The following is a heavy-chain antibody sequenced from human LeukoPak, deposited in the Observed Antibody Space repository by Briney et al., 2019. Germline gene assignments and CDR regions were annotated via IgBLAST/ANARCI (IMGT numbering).Heavy chain of an antibody. CDR2: IYYSGST. Sequence: SETLSLTCTVSGGSISSSSYYWGWIRQPPGKGLEWIGSIYYSGSTYYNPSLKSRVTISVDTSKNQFSLKLSSVTAADTAVYYCARGRVVPAATIDYWGQGTLVTVSS. D-gene: IGHD2-2*01. CDR1: GGSISSSSYY. J-gene: IGHJ4*02. CDR3: ARGRVVPAATIDY. V-gene: IGHV4-39*07.